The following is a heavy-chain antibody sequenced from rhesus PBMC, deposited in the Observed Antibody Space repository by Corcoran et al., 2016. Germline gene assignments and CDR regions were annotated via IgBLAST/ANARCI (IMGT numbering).Heavy chain of an antibody. J-gene: IGHJ4*01. Sequence: QVTLKESGPALVKPTQTLTLTCTFSGFSLSTSGRGVGWIRPPPRKTLEGLAHIYWNDEKYSHTSLKSRLTISKDTSKNQVVLTMTNMDPVDTATYYCARYLLKDVYSNYAQGFFDYWGQGVLVTVSS. V-gene: IGHV2-1*01. D-gene: IGHD4-23*01. CDR3: ARYLLKDVYSNYAQGFFDY. CDR2: IYWNDEK. CDR1: GFSLSTSGRG.